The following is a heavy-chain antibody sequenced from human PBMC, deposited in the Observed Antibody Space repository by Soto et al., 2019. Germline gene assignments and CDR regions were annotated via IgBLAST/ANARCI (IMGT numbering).Heavy chain of an antibody. D-gene: IGHD1-26*01. CDR3: AKRGGSYLYYFDY. Sequence: GGSLRLSCAASGFTFSSYAMIWVRQAPGKGLEWVSAISGSGGSTYYADSVKGRFTISRDNSKNTLYLQMNSLRAEDTAVYYCAKRGGSYLYYFDYWGQGTLVTVSS. CDR1: GFTFSSYA. V-gene: IGHV3-23*01. CDR2: ISGSGGST. J-gene: IGHJ4*02.